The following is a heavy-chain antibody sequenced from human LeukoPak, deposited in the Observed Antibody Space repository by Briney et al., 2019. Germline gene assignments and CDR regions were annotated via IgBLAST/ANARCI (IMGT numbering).Heavy chain of an antibody. J-gene: IGHJ4*02. CDR3: AREKTSGSYSASYFDY. CDR1: GFTFSSYW. CDR2: INSDESST. V-gene: IGHV3-74*01. D-gene: IGHD1-26*01. Sequence: GESLRLSCAASGFTFSSYWMHWVRQAPGKGLVWVSRINSDESSTRYADSVKGRFTISRDNAKNTLYLQMNSLRAEDTAVYYCAREKTSGSYSASYFDYWGQGTLVTVSS.